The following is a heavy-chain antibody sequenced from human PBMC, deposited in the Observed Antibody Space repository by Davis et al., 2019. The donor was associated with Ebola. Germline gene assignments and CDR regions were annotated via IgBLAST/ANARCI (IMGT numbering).Heavy chain of an antibody. V-gene: IGHV3-23*01. CDR3: ARDLRGSHSGSYGGNWFDP. Sequence: PGGSLRLSCAASGFTFSSYAMSWVRQAPGKGLEWVSAISGSGGSTYYADSVKGRFTISRDNAKNSLYLQMNSLRAEDTAVYYCARDLRGSHSGSYGGNWFDPWGQGTLVTVSS. CDR1: GFTFSSYA. D-gene: IGHD1-26*01. CDR2: ISGSGGST. J-gene: IGHJ5*02.